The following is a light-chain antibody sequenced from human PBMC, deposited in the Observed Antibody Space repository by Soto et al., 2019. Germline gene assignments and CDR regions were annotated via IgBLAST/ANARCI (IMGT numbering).Light chain of an antibody. J-gene: IGLJ2*01. Sequence: QSALTQPASVSGSPGQSITISCTGTRSDVGSYNYVSWYQQHPGKAPKLMIYEVSNRPSGVSNRFSGSKSSNTASLTISGLQAEDEGDYYCFSYTSSSTRVFGGGTKVTVL. CDR3: FSYTSSSTRV. V-gene: IGLV2-14*01. CDR1: RSDVGSYNY. CDR2: EVS.